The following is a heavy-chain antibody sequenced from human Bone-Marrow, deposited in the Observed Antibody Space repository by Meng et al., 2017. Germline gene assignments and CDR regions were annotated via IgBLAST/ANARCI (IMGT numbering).Heavy chain of an antibody. V-gene: IGHV3-13*01. J-gene: IGHJ4*02. CDR3: ARTGYSSGWYDDSLDY. Sequence: GESLKISCAASGFTFSNYDIHWVRQPTGKGLEWVSTIVTAGDTYYPGSVKGRFTISRENAKNSLYLQMNSLRAEDTAVYYCARTGYSSGWYDDSLDYWGQGTLVTVSS. CDR2: IVTAGDT. CDR1: GFTFSNYD. D-gene: IGHD6-19*01.